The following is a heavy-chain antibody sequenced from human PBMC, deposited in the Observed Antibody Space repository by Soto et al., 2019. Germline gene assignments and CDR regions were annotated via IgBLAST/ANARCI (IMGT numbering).Heavy chain of an antibody. D-gene: IGHD6-13*01. V-gene: IGHV3-23*01. CDR2: ISGSGSST. CDR3: AKEDSRSWAVVSWYFGL. J-gene: IGHJ2*01. CDR1: GFTFSSYA. Sequence: EVQLLESGGGLVQPGGSLRLSCAASGFTFSSYAMNWVRQAPGKGLEWVSGISGSGSSTYYADSVKGRFTISRDNSKTTLYLRMNSLRAEDTAVYYCAKEDSRSWAVVSWYFGLWGRGTLVTVSS.